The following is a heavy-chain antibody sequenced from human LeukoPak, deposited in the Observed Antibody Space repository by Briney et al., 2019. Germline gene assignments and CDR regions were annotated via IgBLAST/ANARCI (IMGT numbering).Heavy chain of an antibody. V-gene: IGHV3-23*01. D-gene: IGHD1-1*01. Sequence: PGGSLRLSCQASGFTFSSYAMSWVRQAPGKGLEWVSSINPGGGSFFADSVKGRFTISRDNSKNTLYLQMNSLRAEDTAVYYCAKDGSTGTTDYWGQGTLVTVSS. J-gene: IGHJ4*02. CDR2: INPGGGS. CDR3: AKDGSTGTTDY. CDR1: GFTFSSYA.